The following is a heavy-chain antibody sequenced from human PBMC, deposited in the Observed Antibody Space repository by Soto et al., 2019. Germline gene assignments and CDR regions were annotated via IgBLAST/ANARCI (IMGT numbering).Heavy chain of an antibody. J-gene: IGHJ4*01. V-gene: IGHV3-23*01. CDR3: AKAARVTTLYNFDL. Sequence: GGSLRLSCAASGFTFSSFGMNWVRRAPGKGLEWVSVISDSGGTTFYADSVKGRFTISRDNSKNTLYLQVNSLSAEDTAVYYCAKAARVTTLYNFDLWGHGTLVTVSS. D-gene: IGHD4-4*01. CDR2: ISDSGGTT. CDR1: GFTFSSFG.